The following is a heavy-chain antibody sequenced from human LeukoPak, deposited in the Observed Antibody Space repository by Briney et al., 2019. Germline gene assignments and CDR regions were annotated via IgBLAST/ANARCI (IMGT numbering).Heavy chain of an antibody. D-gene: IGHD3/OR15-3a*01. CDR1: GFTFSNHI. CDR2: IRFDGTNR. V-gene: IGHV3-30*02. Sequence: GGSLRLSCAASGFTFSNHIMHWVRQAPGKGLEWVSFIRFDGTNRHYVDSVKGRFTISRDNPNNMLYLQMNSLKFDDTAVYYCARDAYHSGDLDQWGEGTLDIVSS. J-gene: IGHJ4*02. CDR3: ARDAYHSGDLDQ.